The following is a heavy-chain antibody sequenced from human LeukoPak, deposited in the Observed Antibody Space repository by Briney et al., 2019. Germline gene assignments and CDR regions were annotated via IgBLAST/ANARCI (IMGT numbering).Heavy chain of an antibody. CDR1: GGSFSNYY. J-gene: IGHJ6*03. V-gene: IGHV4-34*01. CDR3: ARRWNYGRNYYIDV. CDR2: INDSGRI. Sequence: SETLSLTCAVYGGSFSNYYWSWIRQPPGKGLEWIGEINDSGRINYNPSLMSGVTVSVDTSKNQFSLRLTSVTATDTAVYYCARRWNYGRNYYIDVWGNGATVSVSS. D-gene: IGHD1-7*01.